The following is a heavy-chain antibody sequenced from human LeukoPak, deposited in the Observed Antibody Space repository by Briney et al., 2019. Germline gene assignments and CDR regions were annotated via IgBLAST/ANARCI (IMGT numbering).Heavy chain of an antibody. V-gene: IGHV1-69*13. CDR1: GGTFSNYA. Sequence: SVKVSCKASGGTFSNYAISWVRQAPGQGLEWMGGIILIFGTANYAQKFQGRVTITADESTSTAYMELSSLRSEDTAVYYCARGEVPPHYFDFWGQGTLVTVS. J-gene: IGHJ4*02. CDR2: IILIFGTA. CDR3: ARGEVPPHYFDF.